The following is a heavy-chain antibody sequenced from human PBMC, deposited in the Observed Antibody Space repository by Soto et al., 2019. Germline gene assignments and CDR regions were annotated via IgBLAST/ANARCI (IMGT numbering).Heavy chain of an antibody. J-gene: IGHJ4*02. CDR2: MKPDGSDI. Sequence: EVQLVESGGGLVQPGGSLRLSCAASGFTFSSYWMSWVRQATGQGLEWVANMKPDGSDIYYVESVKGRFTISRDNADNALYLQMNSLRAEDTALYYCARAVSHTTLLDYCGQGTLVTVSS. D-gene: IGHD4-17*01. V-gene: IGHV3-7*05. CDR3: ARAVSHTTLLDY. CDR1: GFTFSSYW.